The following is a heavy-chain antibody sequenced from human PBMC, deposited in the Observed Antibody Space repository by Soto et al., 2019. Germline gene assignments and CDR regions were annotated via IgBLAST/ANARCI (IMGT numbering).Heavy chain of an antibody. J-gene: IGHJ4*02. CDR2: ISAYNGHT. CDR1: GDTFTSYG. D-gene: IGHD1-1*01. CDR3: ASDRTGNRFDY. Sequence: GASVKVSCKASGDTFTSYGFSWVRQAPGQGLEWMGWISAYNGHTNYAQRFQGRVTMTTDTSTSTVYMELRSLRSDDTAVYYCASDRTGNRFDYWGQGALVTVSS. V-gene: IGHV1-18*04.